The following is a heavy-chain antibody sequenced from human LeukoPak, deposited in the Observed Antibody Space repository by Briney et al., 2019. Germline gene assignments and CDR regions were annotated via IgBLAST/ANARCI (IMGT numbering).Heavy chain of an antibody. CDR3: ARESGSSSWRIDY. J-gene: IGHJ4*02. CDR2: IKQDGSEK. D-gene: IGHD6-13*01. Sequence: QTGGSLRLSCAASGFTFSSYWMNWVRQAPGKGLEWVANIKQDGSEKYYVDSVKGRFTISRDNAKNSLYLQMNSLRAEDTAVYYCARESGSSSWRIDYWGQGTLVTVSS. CDR1: GFTFSSYW. V-gene: IGHV3-7*01.